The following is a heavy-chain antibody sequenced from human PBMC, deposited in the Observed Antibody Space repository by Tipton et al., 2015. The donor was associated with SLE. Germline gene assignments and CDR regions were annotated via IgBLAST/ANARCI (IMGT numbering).Heavy chain of an antibody. V-gene: IGHV4-34*01. CDR3: ARGPSVALRPFDY. CDR1: GGSFSGYY. Sequence: LSLTCTVYGGSFSGYYWSWIRQPPGKGLEWIGEINHSGSTNYNPSLKSRVTISVDTSKKQFSLKLSSVTAADTAVYYCARGPSVALRPFDYWGQGTLVTVSS. CDR2: INHSGST. D-gene: IGHD6-6*01. J-gene: IGHJ4*02.